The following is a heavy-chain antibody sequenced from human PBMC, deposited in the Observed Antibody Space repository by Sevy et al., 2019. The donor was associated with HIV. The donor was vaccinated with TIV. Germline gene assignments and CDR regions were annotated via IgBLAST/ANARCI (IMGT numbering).Heavy chain of an antibody. Sequence: GGSLRLSCAASGFIFNSYAMSWVRQAPGKGLEWVANIKRDGSEKYYVDSVKGRFTISRDNAKNSLFLQMNSLRAEDTAIYYCARDCSSTSCLWGLDVWGQGTTVTVSS. CDR3: ARDCSSTSCLWGLDV. CDR2: IKRDGSEK. V-gene: IGHV3-7*03. J-gene: IGHJ6*02. D-gene: IGHD2-2*01. CDR1: GFIFNSYA.